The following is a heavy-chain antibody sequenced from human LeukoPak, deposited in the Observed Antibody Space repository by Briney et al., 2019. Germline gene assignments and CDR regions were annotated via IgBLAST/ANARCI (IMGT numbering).Heavy chain of an antibody. CDR3: AISVYYFDY. Sequence: PGGSLRVSCAASGFTFSIYAMSWVRQAPGKGLEWVSGISGSGGSTYYADSVKGRFSISRDNSKNTLYLQMNSLRAEDTAVYYCAISVYYFDYWGQGTLVTVSS. D-gene: IGHD6-25*01. J-gene: IGHJ4*02. V-gene: IGHV3-23*01. CDR2: ISGSGGST. CDR1: GFTFSIYA.